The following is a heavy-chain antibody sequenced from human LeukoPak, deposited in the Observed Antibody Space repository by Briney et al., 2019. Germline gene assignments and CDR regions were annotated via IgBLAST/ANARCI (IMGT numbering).Heavy chain of an antibody. CDR1: GYTFTSYG. J-gene: IGHJ5*02. V-gene: IGHV1-18*01. CDR2: ISAYNGNT. Sequence: ASVKVSCKASGYTFTSYGISWVRQAPGQGLEWMGWISAYNGNTNYAQKLQGRVTMTTDTSTSTAYMELRSLRSDDTAVYYCARVRDYGGAPGNWFDPWGQGTLVTVSS. CDR3: ARVRDYGGAPGNWFDP. D-gene: IGHD4-23*01.